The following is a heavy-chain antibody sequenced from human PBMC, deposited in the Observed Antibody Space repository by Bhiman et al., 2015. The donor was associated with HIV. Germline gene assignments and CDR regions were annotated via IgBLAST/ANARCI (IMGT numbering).Heavy chain of an antibody. CDR3: ARDSSTWFGIY. Sequence: VQLVESGGGVVQPGGSLRLSCAASGFTFSFYGMYWVRQAPGKGLEWLSYISSSGDTIYYAESVKGRFTISRDNAKNSLYLQMNSLRAEDTAVYYCARDSSTWFGIYWGQGTLVTVSS. D-gene: IGHD3-10*01. V-gene: IGHV3-48*04. CDR1: GFTFSFYG. J-gene: IGHJ4*02. CDR2: ISSSGDTI.